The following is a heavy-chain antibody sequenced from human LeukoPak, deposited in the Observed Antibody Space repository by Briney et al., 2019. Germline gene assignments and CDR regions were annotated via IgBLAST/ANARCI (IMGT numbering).Heavy chain of an antibody. CDR3: ARDFSSSWSPLYYFDY. CDR1: GFTFSSYG. D-gene: IGHD6-13*01. J-gene: IGHJ4*02. CDR2: IRYDGSNK. V-gene: IGHV3-30*02. Sequence: GGSLRLSCAASGFTFSSYGMHWVRQAPGKGLEWVAFIRYDGSNKYYADSVKGRFTISRDNSKNTLYLQMNSLRAEDTAVYYCARDFSSSWSPLYYFDYWGQGTLVTVSS.